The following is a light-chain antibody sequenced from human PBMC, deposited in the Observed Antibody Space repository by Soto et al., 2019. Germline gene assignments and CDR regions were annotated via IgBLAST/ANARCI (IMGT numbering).Light chain of an antibody. V-gene: IGKV1-5*03. Sequence: DYQVTQSPSTLSASVGDRVTITCRASQNIYTWLAWYQQKPGEAPKLLIYKASTLKSGVPSRFSGSGSGTEFTLTISSLQPDDFATYYCQHYNSYSEAFGQGTKVDI. CDR1: QNIYTW. CDR3: QHYNSYSEA. J-gene: IGKJ1*01. CDR2: KAS.